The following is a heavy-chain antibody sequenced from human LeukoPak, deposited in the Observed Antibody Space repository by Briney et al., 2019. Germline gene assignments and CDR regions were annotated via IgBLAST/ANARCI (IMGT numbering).Heavy chain of an antibody. CDR2: ISYGGSNK. V-gene: IGHV3-30-3*01. D-gene: IGHD5-12*01. CDR1: GFTFSSYD. CDR3: ARDRVATYLYYFDY. J-gene: IGHJ4*02. Sequence: GGSLRLSCAASGFTFSSYDMHWVRQAPGKGLEWVADISYGGSNKYYADSVKGRFTISRDNSKHMLYLQMKSLRAEDTAVDYCARDRVATYLYYFDYWGQGTLVTVSS.